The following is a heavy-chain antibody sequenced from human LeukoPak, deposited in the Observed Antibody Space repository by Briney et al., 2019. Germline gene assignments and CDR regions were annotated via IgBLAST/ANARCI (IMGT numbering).Heavy chain of an antibody. CDR1: GYTFTSYY. J-gene: IGHJ4*02. CDR2: INPSGGST. V-gene: IGHV1-46*01. Sequence: ASVKVSCKASGYTFTSYYMHWVRQAPGQGLERMGIINPSGGSTSYAQKFQGRVTMTRDTSTSTVYMELSSLRSEDTAVYYCARVLSWRLCLHYWGQGTLVTVSS. CDR3: ARVLSWRLCLHY. D-gene: IGHD6-13*01.